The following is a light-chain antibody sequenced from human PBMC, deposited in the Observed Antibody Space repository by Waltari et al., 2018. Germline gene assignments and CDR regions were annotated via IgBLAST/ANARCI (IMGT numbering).Light chain of an antibody. V-gene: IGKV1-5*03. CDR3: QHYYSDSRA. Sequence: DIQMTQSPSTLSASVGDRVTITCRASQSISRWLAWCQQKPGKAPKLLIYKASSLASDVPSRFSGSGFGTDFTLTISSLQPDDFATYYYQHYYSDSRAFGQGTKVEVK. J-gene: IGKJ1*01. CDR2: KAS. CDR1: QSISRW.